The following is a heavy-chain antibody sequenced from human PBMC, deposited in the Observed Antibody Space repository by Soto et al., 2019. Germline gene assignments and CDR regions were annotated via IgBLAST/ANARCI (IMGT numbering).Heavy chain of an antibody. CDR1: GGSIGSYY. CDR3: ATGGGRFNYGMDV. Sequence: SETLSLTCTVSGGSIGSYYWSWIRQPPGKGLEYIGYIYYSGSANYNPSLKSRVTISVDTSKNQFSLKLISVTAADTAVYYCATGGGRFNYGMDVWGQGTTVTVSS. J-gene: IGHJ6*02. V-gene: IGHV4-59*01. CDR2: IYYSGSA. D-gene: IGHD3-10*01.